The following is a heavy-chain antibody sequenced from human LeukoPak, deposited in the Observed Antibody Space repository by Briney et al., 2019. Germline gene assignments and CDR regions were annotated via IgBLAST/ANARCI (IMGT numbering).Heavy chain of an antibody. CDR1: GLTLGGHD. V-gene: IGHV3-13*01. J-gene: IGHJ4*02. CDR3: VREARGYHYTYFDY. D-gene: IGHD5-18*01. CDR2: VSAGHHA. Sequence: GGSLRLSCAASGLTLGGHDMHWVRQTTGDGLEWVAAVSAGHHAFYAGSVRGRFTVSREDAKNSLFLQMNSLRAGDTAIYYCVREARGYHYTYFDYWGQGSLVTVSS.